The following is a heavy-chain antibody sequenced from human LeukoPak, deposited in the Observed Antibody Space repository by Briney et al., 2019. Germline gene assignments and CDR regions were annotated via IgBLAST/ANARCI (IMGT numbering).Heavy chain of an antibody. Sequence: GGSLRLSCAASGFTFDDYGMSWVRQAPGKGLEWVSGINWNGGSTGYADSVKGRFTISRDNAKNSLYLQMNSLRAEDTALYYCARDGGGDIVVVVAATHDAFDIWGQGTMVTVSS. CDR1: GFTFDDYG. D-gene: IGHD2-15*01. V-gene: IGHV3-20*04. CDR3: ARDGGGDIVVVVAATHDAFDI. J-gene: IGHJ3*02. CDR2: INWNGGST.